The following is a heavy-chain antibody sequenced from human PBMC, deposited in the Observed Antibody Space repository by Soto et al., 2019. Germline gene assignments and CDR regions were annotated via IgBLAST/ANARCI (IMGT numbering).Heavy chain of an antibody. Sequence: EVQLVESGGGLVKPGGSLRLSCAASGFTFSNAWMSWVRQAPGQGLEWVGRIKSKTDGGTTDYAAPVKGRFTISRDDSKNTLYLQMNSLKTEDTAVYYCTTLFVVVPAAIPWFDPWGQGTLVTVSS. CDR1: GFTFSNAW. J-gene: IGHJ5*02. CDR3: TTLFVVVPAAIPWFDP. V-gene: IGHV3-15*01. CDR2: IKSKTDGGTT. D-gene: IGHD2-2*01.